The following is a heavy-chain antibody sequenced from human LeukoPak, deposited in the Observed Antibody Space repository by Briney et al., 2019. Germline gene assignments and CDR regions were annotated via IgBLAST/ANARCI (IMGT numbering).Heavy chain of an antibody. D-gene: IGHD6-13*01. Sequence: GGSLRLSCAASGFTFSSYAMSWVRQAPGKGLEWVSAISGSGGSTYYADSVKGRFTISRDNSKNTLYLQMNSLRAEDTAVYYCARVPPPRAAAGTYYYYGMDVWGQGTTVTVSS. CDR3: ARVPPPRAAAGTYYYYGMDV. V-gene: IGHV3-23*01. CDR2: ISGSGGST. CDR1: GFTFSSYA. J-gene: IGHJ6*02.